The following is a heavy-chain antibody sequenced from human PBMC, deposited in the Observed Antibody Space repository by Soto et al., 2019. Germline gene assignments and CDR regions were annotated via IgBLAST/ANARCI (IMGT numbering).Heavy chain of an antibody. CDR3: AREGGVPYQRWFDP. Sequence: PSETLSLTCAVSGGSISSSNWWSWVRQPPGKGLEWIGEIYHSGSTNYNPSLKSRVTISVDKSKNQFSLKLSSVTAADTAVYYCAREGGVPYQRWFDPWGQGTLVTVSS. CDR1: GGSISSSNW. CDR2: IYHSGST. V-gene: IGHV4-4*02. J-gene: IGHJ5*02. D-gene: IGHD3-3*01.